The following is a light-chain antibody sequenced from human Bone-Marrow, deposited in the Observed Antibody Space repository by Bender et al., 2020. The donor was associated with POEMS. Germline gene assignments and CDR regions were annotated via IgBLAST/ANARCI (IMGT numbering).Light chain of an antibody. V-gene: IGLV1-40*01. CDR1: SSNTGSGYD. Sequence: QSVLTQPPSVSGAPGQRVTISCTGSSSNTGSGYDINWYQHHPGKAPKLLISEVTKRPSGVSDRFSGSKSGNTASLAITGLQAEDEGDYYCQSYDNSLGGWVFGGGTKLTVL. J-gene: IGLJ3*02. CDR3: QSYDNSLGGWV. CDR2: EVT.